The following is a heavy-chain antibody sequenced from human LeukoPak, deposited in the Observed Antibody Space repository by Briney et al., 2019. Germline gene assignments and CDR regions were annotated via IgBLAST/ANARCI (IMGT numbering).Heavy chain of an antibody. D-gene: IGHD6-13*01. V-gene: IGHV3-11*05. J-gene: IGHJ4*02. Sequence: GGSLRLSCAASGFTFSDYYMSWVRQAPGKGLEWVSYISGSSTDTNHADSVKGRFTISRDNAENSLYLQMNSLRAEDTAMYYCARANGIAAAGIFDYWGQGSLVTVSS. CDR3: ARANGIAAAGIFDY. CDR1: GFTFSDYY. CDR2: ISGSSTDT.